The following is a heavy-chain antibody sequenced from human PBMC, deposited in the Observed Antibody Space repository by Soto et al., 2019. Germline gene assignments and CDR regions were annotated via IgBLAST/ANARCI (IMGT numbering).Heavy chain of an antibody. V-gene: IGHV4-59*11. CDR1: GGSISNHY. CDR3: TRANWYSEY. Sequence: QVQLQESGPGLVKPSETLSLTCSVSGGSISNHYWSWIRQPPGKGLEWIGYIYYNGNTNYNPSLKSRVPMSVDTSRNQISLKLTTVTAADTAVYYCTRANWYSEYWGQGTLVTVS. CDR2: IYYNGNT. J-gene: IGHJ4*02. D-gene: IGHD7-27*01.